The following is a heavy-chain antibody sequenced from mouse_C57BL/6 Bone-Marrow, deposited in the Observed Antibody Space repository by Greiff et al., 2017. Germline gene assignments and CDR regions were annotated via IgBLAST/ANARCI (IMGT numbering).Heavy chain of an antibody. CDR1: GYTFTSYG. J-gene: IGHJ2*01. Sequence: QVQLQQSGAELARPGASVKLSCKASGYTFTSYGISWVKQRTGQGLEWIGEIYPRSGNTYYNEKFKGKATLTADKSSSTAYMELRSLTSEDTVVYFCAQSLYWGQGTTLTVSS. CDR3: AQSLY. CDR2: IYPRSGNT. V-gene: IGHV1-81*01.